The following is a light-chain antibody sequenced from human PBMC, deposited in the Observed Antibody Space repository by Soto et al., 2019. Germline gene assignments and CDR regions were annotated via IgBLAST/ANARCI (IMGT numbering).Light chain of an antibody. J-gene: IGLJ2*01. V-gene: IGLV2-11*01. Sequence: QSALTQPRSVSGSPGQSVTISCTGDGSDVGGYKYVSWYQQHPGKAPKLMIYDVTKRPSGVPDRFSGSRSGITASLTISGLQAEDEADYYCCSYAGSVVFGGGTKLTVL. CDR2: DVT. CDR1: GSDVGGYKY. CDR3: CSYAGSVV.